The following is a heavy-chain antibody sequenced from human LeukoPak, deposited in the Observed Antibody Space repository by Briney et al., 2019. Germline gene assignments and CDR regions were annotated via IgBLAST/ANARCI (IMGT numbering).Heavy chain of an antibody. CDR2: ISPNSGGT. Sequence: ASVKVSCKASGYTFTGYYIHWVRQAPGQGPEWMGWISPNSGGTNYAQKFQGRVTMTRDTSISTAYMELSRLRSDDTAVYYCARSLRVGESNYWGQGTLVTVSS. J-gene: IGHJ4*02. CDR3: ARSLRVGESNY. D-gene: IGHD3-10*01. CDR1: GYTFTGYY. V-gene: IGHV1-2*02.